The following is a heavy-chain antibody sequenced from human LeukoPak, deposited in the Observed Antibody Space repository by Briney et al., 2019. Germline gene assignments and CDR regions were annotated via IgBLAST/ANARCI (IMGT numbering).Heavy chain of an antibody. D-gene: IGHD6-13*01. CDR3: ARGGRGSSWFDN. J-gene: IGHJ4*02. V-gene: IGHV3-13*01. CDR2: IGTAGDT. CDR1: GFTFKSYD. Sequence: GGSLRLSCAASGFTFKSYDMHWVRQAAGEGLEWVSAIGTAGDTYYPGSVKGRFTISRENAKNSLYLQMNSLRAGDTAVHYCARGGRGSSWFDNWGQGTLVTVSS.